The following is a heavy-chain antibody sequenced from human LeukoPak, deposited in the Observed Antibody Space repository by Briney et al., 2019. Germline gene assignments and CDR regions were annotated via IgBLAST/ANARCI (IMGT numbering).Heavy chain of an antibody. CDR1: GGPVSSGGYY. CDR2: IYYSGST. CDR3: ARSKWELLDY. V-gene: IGHV4-61*08. D-gene: IGHD1-26*01. Sequence: SEALSLTCTVSGGPVSSGGYYWSWIRQTPGKGLEWIGYIYYSGSTNYNPSFKSRVTISVDTSKNQFSLKLSSVTAADTAVYYCARSKWELLDYWGQGTLVTVSS. J-gene: IGHJ4*02.